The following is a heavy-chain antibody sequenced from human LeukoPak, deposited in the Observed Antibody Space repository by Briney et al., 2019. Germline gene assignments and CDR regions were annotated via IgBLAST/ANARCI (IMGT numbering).Heavy chain of an antibody. J-gene: IGHJ5*02. CDR2: IYSGGST. CDR3: ARDYGDDEGWFDP. V-gene: IGHV3-66*02. Sequence: PGGSLRLSCAASGLTVSSNYMSWVRQAPGKGLEWASVIYSGGSTSYADSVKGRFTISRDNSKNTLYLQMNSLRSEDTAVYYCARDYGDDEGWFDPWGQGTRVTVSS. D-gene: IGHD4-17*01. CDR1: GLTVSSNY.